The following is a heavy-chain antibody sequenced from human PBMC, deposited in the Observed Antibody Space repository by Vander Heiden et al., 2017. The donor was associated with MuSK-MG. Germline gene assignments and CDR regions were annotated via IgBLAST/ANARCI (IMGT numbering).Heavy chain of an antibody. V-gene: IGHV3-43*01. CDR2: ISWHGHTT. D-gene: IGHD3-3*02. J-gene: IGHJ3*02. CDR1: GFTFDDYI. CDR3: AKPIRGVHAFDI. Sequence: EVQLMESGGVVVQPGGSLRLSCAASGFTFDDYIMHWVRQAPGKGLEWVSLISWHGHTTNYADSVKGRFTISRDNSKNSLYLQMNSLRTEDTALYSCAKPIRGVHAFDIWGQGTMVTVSS.